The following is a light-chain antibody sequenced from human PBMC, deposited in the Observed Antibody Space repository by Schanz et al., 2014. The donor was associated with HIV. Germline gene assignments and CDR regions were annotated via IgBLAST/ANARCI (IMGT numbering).Light chain of an antibody. Sequence: DIVMTQSPVSLPVTPGEPASISCRSSQNLLYSNGYNYLDWYVQKPGQSPQLLIYLGSHRASGVPDRFSGSGSGRYFTLKISRVEAEDVGVYYCMQALQTPITFGQGTRLEIK. V-gene: IGKV2-28*01. CDR3: MQALQTPIT. J-gene: IGKJ5*01. CDR1: QNLLYSNGYNY. CDR2: LGS.